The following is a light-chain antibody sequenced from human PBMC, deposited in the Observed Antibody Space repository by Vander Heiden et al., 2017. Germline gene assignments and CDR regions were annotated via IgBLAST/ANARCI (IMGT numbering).Light chain of an antibody. Sequence: DIEMPQSPPTLSVSPGERDTLSCRARESVSSNLAWYQQKPGQAPRLLIYGASSRASAIPARFSGSGSGTEFTLTISSLQSEDFAVYYCQQYNNRPRTFGQGTKVEIK. V-gene: IGKV3-15*01. J-gene: IGKJ1*01. CDR1: ESVSSN. CDR3: QQYNNRPRT. CDR2: GAS.